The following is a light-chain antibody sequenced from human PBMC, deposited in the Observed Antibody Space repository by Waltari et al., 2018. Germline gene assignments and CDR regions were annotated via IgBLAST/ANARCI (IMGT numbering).Light chain of an antibody. J-gene: IGLJ3*02. CDR2: RND. CDR3: AAWDDSLTVR. V-gene: IGLV1-47*01. CDR1: SSNIGSSF. Sequence: QSVLTQPPSASGTPGQRVTISCSGSSSNIGSSFVCWYQHLPGTAPKLLIYRNDLPPSGVPDRFSGSRSGTSASLAISGLRSEDEADYYCAAWDDSLTVRFGGGTKLTVL.